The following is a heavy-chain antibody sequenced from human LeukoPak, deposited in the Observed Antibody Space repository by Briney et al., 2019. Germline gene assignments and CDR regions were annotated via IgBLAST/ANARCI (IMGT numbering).Heavy chain of an antibody. CDR3: AREVPSTYYFDY. D-gene: IGHD2/OR15-2a*01. CDR2: MNPNSGNT. V-gene: IGHV1-8*01. J-gene: IGHJ4*02. CDR1: GYTFTSYD. Sequence: ASVKVSCKASGYTFTSYDINWVRQATGQGLEWMGWMNPNSGNTGYAQKFQGRVTMTRNTSISTAYMELSSLRSEDTAMYYCAREVPSTYYFDYWGQGTLVTVSS.